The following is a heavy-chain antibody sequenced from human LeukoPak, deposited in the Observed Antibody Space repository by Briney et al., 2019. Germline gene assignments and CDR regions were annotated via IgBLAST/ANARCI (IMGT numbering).Heavy chain of an antibody. Sequence: PGGSLRLSCAASGFTVSSNYMSWVRQAPGKGLEWVSVIYSGGSTYYADSVKGRFTISRDNSKNTLYLQMNSLRAEDTAVYYCARDSPMVRGVPYYFDYWGQGTLVTVSS. CDR3: ARDSPMVRGVPYYFDY. CDR1: GFTVSSNY. CDR2: IYSGGST. J-gene: IGHJ4*02. V-gene: IGHV3-66*01. D-gene: IGHD3-10*01.